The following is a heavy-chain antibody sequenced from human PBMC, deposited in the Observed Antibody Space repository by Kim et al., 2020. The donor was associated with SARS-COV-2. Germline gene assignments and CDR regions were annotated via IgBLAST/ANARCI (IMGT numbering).Heavy chain of an antibody. Sequence: GGSLRLSCAASGFTFDDYAMHWVRQAPGKGLEWVSGLSWNSGSIGYADSVKGRFTITRDNAKNSLYLQMNSLRAEDTALYYCANADCSSTSCLFDYWGQGTLVTVSS. D-gene: IGHD2-2*01. V-gene: IGHV3-9*01. CDR3: ANADCSSTSCLFDY. CDR1: GFTFDDYA. CDR2: LSWNSGSI. J-gene: IGHJ4*02.